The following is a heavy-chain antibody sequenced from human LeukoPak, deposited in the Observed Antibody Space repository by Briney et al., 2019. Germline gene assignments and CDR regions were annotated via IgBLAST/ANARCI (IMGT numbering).Heavy chain of an antibody. Sequence: GRSLRLSCAASGFTFSSYAMHWVRQAPGKGLEWVAVISYDGSNKYYADCVKGRFTISRDNSKNTLYLQMNSLRAEDTAVYYCARDGGSYRGYYYYGMDVWGQGTTVTVSS. CDR1: GFTFSSYA. V-gene: IGHV3-30*04. CDR2: ISYDGSNK. J-gene: IGHJ6*02. D-gene: IGHD1-26*01. CDR3: ARDGGSYRGYYYYGMDV.